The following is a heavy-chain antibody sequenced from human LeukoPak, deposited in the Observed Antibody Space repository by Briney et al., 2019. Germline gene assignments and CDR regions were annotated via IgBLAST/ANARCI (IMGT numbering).Heavy chain of an antibody. D-gene: IGHD6-13*01. CDR1: DASGLTFSSYA. V-gene: IGHV3-23*01. CDR3: ASRRASSWYEGFDY. Sequence: GGSLRLTCAASDASGLTFSSYAMNWVRQAPGKGLEWVSAISGSGGSTYYADSVKGRFTISRANSKNTLYLQMNSLRAEDTAVYYCASRRASSWYEGFDYWGQGTPVTVSS. CDR2: ISGSGGST. J-gene: IGHJ4*02.